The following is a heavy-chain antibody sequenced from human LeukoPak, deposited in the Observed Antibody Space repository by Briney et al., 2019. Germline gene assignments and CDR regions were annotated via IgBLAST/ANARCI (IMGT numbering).Heavy chain of an antibody. CDR3: ASSTGYGGNSGTDYYYGMDV. V-gene: IGHV1-69*04. CDR2: IIPILGIA. Sequence: SVKVSRKASGGTFSSYAISWVRQAPGQGLEWMGRIIPILGIANYAQKFQGRVTITADKSTSTAYMELSSLRSEDTAVYYCASSTGYGGNSGTDYYYGMDVWGQGTTVTVSS. J-gene: IGHJ6*02. D-gene: IGHD4-23*01. CDR1: GGTFSSYA.